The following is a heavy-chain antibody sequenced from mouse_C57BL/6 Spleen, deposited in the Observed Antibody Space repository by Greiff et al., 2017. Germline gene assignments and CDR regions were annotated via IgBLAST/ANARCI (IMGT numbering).Heavy chain of an antibody. CDR1: GFSLTSYA. CDR2: IWTGGGT. D-gene: IGHD1-1*01. J-gene: IGHJ1*03. V-gene: IGHV2-9-1*01. Sequence: VQLVESGPGLVAPSQSLSITCTVSGFSLTSYAISWVRQPPGKGLEWLGVIWTGGGTNYNSALKSRLSISKDNSKSQVFLKMNSLQTDDTARYYCARKSLAVSYWYFDVWGTGTTVTVSS. CDR3: ARKSLAVSYWYFDV.